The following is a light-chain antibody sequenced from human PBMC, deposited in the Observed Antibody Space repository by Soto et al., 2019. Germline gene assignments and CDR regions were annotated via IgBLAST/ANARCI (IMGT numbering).Light chain of an antibody. CDR2: DAS. CDR1: QSVSSY. CDR3: QQRSNWPGT. V-gene: IGKV3-11*01. J-gene: IGKJ4*01. Sequence: EIVLTQSPATLSLSPGERATLSCRASQSVSSYLAWYQQKPGQAPRLLIYDASNRATGIPARFSGSGSGTDFTLTISSLEPEDFAGDYCQQRSNWPGTFGGGTKVEIK.